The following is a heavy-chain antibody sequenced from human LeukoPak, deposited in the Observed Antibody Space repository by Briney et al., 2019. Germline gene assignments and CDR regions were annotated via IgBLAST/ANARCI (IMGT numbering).Heavy chain of an antibody. CDR3: AGHHPRNTVDF. CDR2: IYGSGST. D-gene: IGHD2/OR15-2a*01. Sequence: SETLSLTCIVSGGSFSDYYWSWIRQPAGKGLEWIGRIYGSGSTNYNPSFKNRVTMSVDTSKNQFSLKMNFVTAADTAVYYCAGHHPRNTVDFWGQGTLVTVSS. V-gene: IGHV4-4*07. CDR1: GGSFSDYY. J-gene: IGHJ4*02.